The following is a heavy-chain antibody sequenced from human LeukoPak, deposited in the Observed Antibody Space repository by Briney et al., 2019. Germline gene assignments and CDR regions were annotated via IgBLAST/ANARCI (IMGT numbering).Heavy chain of an antibody. V-gene: IGHV3-21*01. CDR2: ISSSSSYI. Sequence: GGSLRLSCAASGFTFSSYSMNWVRQAPGKGLEWVSSISSSSSYIYYADAVKGRFTISRDNAKNSLYLQMNSLRAEDTAVYYCARDSSSLGNYYGMDVWGQGTTVTVSS. CDR3: ARDSSSLGNYYGMDV. CDR1: GFTFSSYS. D-gene: IGHD6-13*01. J-gene: IGHJ6*02.